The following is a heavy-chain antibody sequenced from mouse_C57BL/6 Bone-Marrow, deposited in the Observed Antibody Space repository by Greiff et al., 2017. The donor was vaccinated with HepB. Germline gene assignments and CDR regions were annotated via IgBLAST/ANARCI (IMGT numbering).Heavy chain of an antibody. J-gene: IGHJ2*01. CDR2: IYPGSGNT. CDR1: GYTFTDYY. D-gene: IGHD1-1*01. Sequence: QVQLQQSGAELVRPGASVKLSCKASGYTFTDYYITWVKQRPGQGLEWIASIYPGSGNTYYNEKFKGKVTLTAEKSSSTGYMQLSSLTSEDSAVYFCARTLIYYYTYYFDFGGQGTTLTVSA. CDR3: ARTLIYYYTYYFDF. V-gene: IGHV1-76*01.